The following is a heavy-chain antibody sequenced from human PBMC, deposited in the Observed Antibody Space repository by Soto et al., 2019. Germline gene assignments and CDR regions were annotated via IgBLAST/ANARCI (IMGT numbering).Heavy chain of an antibody. Sequence: SETLSLTCAVYGGSFSGYYWSWIRQPPGKGLEWIGEINHSGSTNYNPSLKSRVTISVDTSKNQFSLKLSSVTAADTAVYYCARVLYYDSSGYPSFDYWGQGTLVTVSS. CDR1: GGSFSGYY. J-gene: IGHJ4*02. CDR2: INHSGST. CDR3: ARVLYYDSSGYPSFDY. V-gene: IGHV4-34*01. D-gene: IGHD3-22*01.